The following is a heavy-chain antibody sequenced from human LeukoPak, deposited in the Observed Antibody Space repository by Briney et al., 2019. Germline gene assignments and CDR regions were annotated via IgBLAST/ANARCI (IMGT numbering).Heavy chain of an antibody. CDR2: IYYSGST. CDR1: GGSISSSSYY. Sequence: KPSGTLSLTCTVSGGSISSSSYYWGWIRQPPGKGLEWIGSIYYSGSTYYNPSLKSRVTISVDTSKNQFSLKLSSVTAADTAVYYCARVKAPYYYDSSAPPPLFDYWGQGTLVAVSS. V-gene: IGHV4-39*07. J-gene: IGHJ4*02. D-gene: IGHD3-22*01. CDR3: ARVKAPYYYDSSAPPPLFDY.